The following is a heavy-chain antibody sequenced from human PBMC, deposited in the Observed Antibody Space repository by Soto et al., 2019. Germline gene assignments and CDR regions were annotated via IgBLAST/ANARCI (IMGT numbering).Heavy chain of an antibody. CDR2: ITSDVNYK. CDR1: GFSFSTYG. J-gene: IGHJ4*02. CDR3: AKGGSFDI. D-gene: IGHD3-16*01. Sequence: GGSLRLSCAASGFSFSTYGLHWVRQAPGKELEWVAIITSDVNYKYYADSVKGRFTISRDNSKNTLFLQMNSLRAEDTAVYYCAKGGSFDIWGQGTLVTVSS. V-gene: IGHV3-30*18.